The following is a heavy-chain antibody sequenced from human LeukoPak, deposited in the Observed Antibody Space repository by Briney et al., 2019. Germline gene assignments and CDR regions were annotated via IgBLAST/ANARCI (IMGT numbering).Heavy chain of an antibody. Sequence: GGSLRLSCGASGFTFSSYGMHWVRQAPGKGLEWVAVISYDGNKKYYADSVKGGFTISRDNSKNTLYLQMNSLRAEHTAVYYCAKDRFDYGDYSPLDYWGQGTLVTVSS. D-gene: IGHD4-17*01. CDR3: AKDRFDYGDYSPLDY. CDR1: GFTFSSYG. J-gene: IGHJ4*02. V-gene: IGHV3-30*18. CDR2: ISYDGNKK.